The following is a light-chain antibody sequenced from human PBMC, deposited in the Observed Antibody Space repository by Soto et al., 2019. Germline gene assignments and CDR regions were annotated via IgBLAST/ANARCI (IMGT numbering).Light chain of an antibody. CDR1: QNISSH. V-gene: IGKV1-39*01. CDR2: TVS. CDR3: HPCYSIPMS. Sequence: DIRITQSPSTLSPSVRKPVTITSRASQNISSHLDWYPQKLGKASHFPMYTVSNLQSVVTSRSSVGRFETDFALTIRSLPTEKFVTYLCHPCYSIPMSVGQGTRLEI. J-gene: IGKJ5*01.